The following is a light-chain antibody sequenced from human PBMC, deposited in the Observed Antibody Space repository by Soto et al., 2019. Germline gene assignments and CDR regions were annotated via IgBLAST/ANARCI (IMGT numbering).Light chain of an antibody. J-gene: IGKJ1*01. V-gene: IGKV1-16*02. CDR1: QDISNY. Sequence: DIQLTQSPSSLSASVGDRVTITCRASQDISNYLAWFQRKPGKAPKPLIYAASTLQTGVPSKFSGSGSGTDFTLTINSLQPEDFATYYCQQYHNYPPSFGQGTKVEIK. CDR2: AAS. CDR3: QQYHNYPPS.